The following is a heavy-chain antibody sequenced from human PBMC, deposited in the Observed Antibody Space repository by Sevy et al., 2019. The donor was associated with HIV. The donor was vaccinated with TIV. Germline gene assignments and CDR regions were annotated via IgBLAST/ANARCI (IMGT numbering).Heavy chain of an antibody. CDR3: ARTFGFSWYDY. CDR1: EFAFNIHN. V-gene: IGHV3-21*01. CDR2: ISTSSNNI. D-gene: IGHD6-13*01. Sequence: GGSLRLSCVASEFAFNIHNMSWVHQAPGKGLEWVSSISTSSNNIYYADSVEGRFTISRDNAKNSLYLQMNSLRAEDTAVYYCARTFGFSWYDYWGQGTLVTVSS. J-gene: IGHJ4*02.